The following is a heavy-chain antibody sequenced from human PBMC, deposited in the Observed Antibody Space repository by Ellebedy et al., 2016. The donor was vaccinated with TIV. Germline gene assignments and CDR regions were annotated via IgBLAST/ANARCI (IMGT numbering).Heavy chain of an antibody. J-gene: IGHJ4*02. CDR1: GFTFSDYY. Sequence: GESPKISCAASGFTFSDYYMSWIRQAPGKGLEWISYIGSSGSTIYYADSVKGRFTISRDNAKNSLYLQLNSLRAEDTAVYYCARPSVAGLDYWGQGTLVTVSS. CDR3: ARPSVAGLDY. D-gene: IGHD6-19*01. V-gene: IGHV3-11*01. CDR2: IGSSGSTI.